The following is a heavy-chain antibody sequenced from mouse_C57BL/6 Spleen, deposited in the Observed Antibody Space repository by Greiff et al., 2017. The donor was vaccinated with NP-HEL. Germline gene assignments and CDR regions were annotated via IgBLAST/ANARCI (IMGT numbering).Heavy chain of an antibody. CDR1: GYTFTSYW. V-gene: IGHV1-64*01. CDR2: IHPNSGST. J-gene: IGHJ4*01. CDR3: ARGSSYLYAMDY. D-gene: IGHD1-1*01. Sequence: VQLQQPGAELVKPGASVKLSCKASGYTFTSYWMHWVKQRPGQGLEWIGMIHPNSGSTNYNEKFKSKATLTVDKSSSTAYMQLSSLTSEDSAVYYCARGSSYLYAMDYWGQGTSVTVSS.